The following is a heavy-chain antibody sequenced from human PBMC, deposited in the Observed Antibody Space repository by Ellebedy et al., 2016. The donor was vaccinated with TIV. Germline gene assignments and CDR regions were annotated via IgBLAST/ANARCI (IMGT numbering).Heavy chain of an antibody. D-gene: IGHD3-10*01. CDR3: ARLTYYGSGSTLDY. V-gene: IGHV5-10-1*01. Sequence: GESLKISCKDSGYSFTSYWINWVRQMPGKGLEWMGRIDPSDSQTNYSPSFQGHVTLSADKSISTAYLQWSSLKASDTAMYYCARLTYYGSGSTLDYWGQGTLVTVSS. CDR2: IDPSDSQT. J-gene: IGHJ4*02. CDR1: GYSFTSYW.